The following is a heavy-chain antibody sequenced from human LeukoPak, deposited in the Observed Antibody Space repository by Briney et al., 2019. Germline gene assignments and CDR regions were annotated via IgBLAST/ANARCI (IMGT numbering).Heavy chain of an antibody. Sequence: GGSLRLSCAASGFTFSSYSMNWVRQAPGKGLELVSSISSSSSYIYYADSVKGRFTISRDNAKNSLYLQMNSLRAEDTAVYYCASPLRYFDPGDYWGQGTLVTVSS. CDR3: ASPLRYFDPGDY. CDR2: ISSSSSYI. J-gene: IGHJ4*02. CDR1: GFTFSSYS. D-gene: IGHD3-9*01. V-gene: IGHV3-21*01.